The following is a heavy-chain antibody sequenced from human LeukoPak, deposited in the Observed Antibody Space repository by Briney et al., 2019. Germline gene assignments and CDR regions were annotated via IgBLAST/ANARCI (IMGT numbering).Heavy chain of an antibody. D-gene: IGHD1-26*01. CDR2: INPNSGDI. CDR1: GYTFIGYY. Sequence: ASVRVSCKASGYTFIGYYIHWVRRAPGQGLEWMGWINPNSGDISYAQKFQGRVTMTRDTSISTAYMELSRLRSDDTAVYYCTRSPSTGRFDYWGQGTLVTVSS. CDR3: TRSPSTGRFDY. V-gene: IGHV1-2*02. J-gene: IGHJ4*02.